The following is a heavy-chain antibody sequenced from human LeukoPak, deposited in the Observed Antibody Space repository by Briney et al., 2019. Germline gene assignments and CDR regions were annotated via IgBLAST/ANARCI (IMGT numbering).Heavy chain of an antibody. CDR2: IYYSGST. J-gene: IGHJ4*02. D-gene: IGHD5-12*01. CDR1: GGXISSGDYY. Sequence: SQTLSLTCTVSGGXISSGDYYWSWIRQPPGKGLEWIGYIYYSGSTHYNPSLKSRVTISVDTSKNQFSLKLCSVTAADTAVYYCARARNPHSGYECFDYWGQGTLVTVSS. V-gene: IGHV4-30-4*01. CDR3: ARARNPHSGYECFDY.